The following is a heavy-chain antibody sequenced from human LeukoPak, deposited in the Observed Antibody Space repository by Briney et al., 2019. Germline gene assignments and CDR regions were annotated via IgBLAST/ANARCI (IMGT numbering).Heavy chain of an antibody. Sequence: GGSLRLSCAASGFTFSSYGMHWVRQAPGKGLEWVAVIWYDGSNKYYADSVKGRFTISRDNSKNTLYLQMNSLRAEDTAVYYCARPRGPYGSGSYPFDYWGQGTLVTVSS. CDR3: ARPRGPYGSGSYPFDY. V-gene: IGHV3-33*01. CDR2: IWYDGSNK. D-gene: IGHD3-10*01. CDR1: GFTFSSYG. J-gene: IGHJ4*02.